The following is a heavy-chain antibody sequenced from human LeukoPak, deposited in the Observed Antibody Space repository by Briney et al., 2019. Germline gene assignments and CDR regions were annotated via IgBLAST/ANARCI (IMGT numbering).Heavy chain of an antibody. CDR2: INWNGGST. Sequence: GGSLRLSCAASGFTFDDYGMSWVRQAPGKGLEWVSGINWNGGSTGYAESVKGRFTISRDNAKNSLYLQMNSLRAEDTALYYCARDGGHTLTGGFDYWGQGTLVTVSS. V-gene: IGHV3-20*04. J-gene: IGHJ4*02. CDR3: ARDGGHTLTGGFDY. CDR1: GFTFDDYG. D-gene: IGHD3-9*01.